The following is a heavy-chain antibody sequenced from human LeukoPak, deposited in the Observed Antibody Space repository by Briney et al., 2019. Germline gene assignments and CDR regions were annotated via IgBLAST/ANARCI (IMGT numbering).Heavy chain of an antibody. Sequence: GGSLRLSCAASGFTFSSYEMNWVRQAPGKGLEWVSYISSSGSTIYYADSVKGRFTISRDNAKNSLYLQMNSLRAEDTALYYCAREKLGSGFDYWGQGTLVTVSS. CDR1: GFTFSSYE. J-gene: IGHJ4*02. CDR2: ISSSGSTI. CDR3: AREKLGSGFDY. D-gene: IGHD2-15*01. V-gene: IGHV3-48*03.